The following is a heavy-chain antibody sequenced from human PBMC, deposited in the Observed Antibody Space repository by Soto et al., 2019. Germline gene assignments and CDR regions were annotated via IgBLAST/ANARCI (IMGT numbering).Heavy chain of an antibody. J-gene: IGHJ6*02. CDR2: INPSGGST. CDR1: GYTFTSYY. D-gene: IGHD3-22*01. CDR3: ARDWVPVVIKSYYYYGMDV. V-gene: IGHV1-46*03. Sequence: GASVKVSCKASGYTFTSYYMHCVRQAPGQGLEWMGIINPSGGSTTYAQKFQGRVTVTRDTSTSTVYMELSSLRSEDTAVYYCARDWVPVVIKSYYYYGMDVWGQGTTVTVSS.